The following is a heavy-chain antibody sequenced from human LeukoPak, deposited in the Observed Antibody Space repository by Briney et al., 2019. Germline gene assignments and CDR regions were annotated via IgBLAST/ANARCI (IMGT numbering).Heavy chain of an antibody. V-gene: IGHV4-4*07. CDR3: ARRGSGYYYFDY. Sequence: SETLSLTCTVSGGSISSYYWSWIRQPAGKGQEWIGRIHSSGSTNYSPSLKSRVAMSLDTSKNQFSLKLSSVTAADTAVYYCARRGSGYYYFDYWGQGTLVTVSS. CDR1: GGSISSYY. D-gene: IGHD3-22*01. J-gene: IGHJ4*02. CDR2: IHSSGST.